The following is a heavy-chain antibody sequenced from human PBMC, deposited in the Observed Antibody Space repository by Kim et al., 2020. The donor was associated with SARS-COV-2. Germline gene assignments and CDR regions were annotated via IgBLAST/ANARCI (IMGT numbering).Heavy chain of an antibody. CDR2: IYPYDSDA. V-gene: IGHV5-51*01. Sequence: GESLKISCQASGYRFTSYWVAWVRQMPGQGLEWMGTIYPYDSDARDNPSFQGQVTLSVDTSINTAYLQWKSLKPSDTAIYYCARASRGSPRPIVNGVYESWGPGTLVIVSS. J-gene: IGHJ5*02. CDR3: ARASRGSPRPIVNGVYES. D-gene: IGHD2-21*01. CDR1: GYRFTSYW.